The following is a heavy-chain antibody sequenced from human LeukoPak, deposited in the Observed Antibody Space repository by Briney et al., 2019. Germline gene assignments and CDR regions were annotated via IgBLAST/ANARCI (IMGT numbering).Heavy chain of an antibody. D-gene: IGHD2-2*01. J-gene: IGHJ4*02. V-gene: IGHV3-30*03. CDR1: GFTFSNYG. Sequence: GGSLRLSCAASGFTFSNYGMHWVRQAPGKGLEWVAVTSYDGSTEYYADSVKGRFTISRDNSKNTLYLQMNSLRAEDTAVYYCARDDCSSTSCYADPFDYWGQGTLVTVSS. CDR3: ARDDCSSTSCYADPFDY. CDR2: TSYDGSTE.